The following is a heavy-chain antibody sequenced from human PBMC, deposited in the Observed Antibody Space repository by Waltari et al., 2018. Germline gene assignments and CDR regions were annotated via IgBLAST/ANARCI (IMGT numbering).Heavy chain of an antibody. CDR2: IDPRDGKT. V-gene: IGHV1-46*01. Sequence: QVQLVQSWTEGKEPGASVEISFKASGYPFTSQYMHWVRQAPGQGLGWMGVIDPRDGKTAYSEKFQDRFIMTTDTSTVTFFMELRSLTSDDTAVYFFGLDIIGYWGQGTLVTVSS. J-gene: IGHJ4*02. CDR3: GLDIIGY. D-gene: IGHD3-10*01. CDR1: GYPFTSQY.